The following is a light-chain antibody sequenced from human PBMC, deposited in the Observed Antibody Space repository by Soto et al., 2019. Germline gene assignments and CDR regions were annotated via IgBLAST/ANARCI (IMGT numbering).Light chain of an antibody. Sequence: DIVMTQSPSTLSASPGERATLSCWASQAVVTNLAWYQQKPGQAPRLLISAASTRPAGIPDRFRGSGSGTEFTLPISSLRSAEDAITYCQQYFDWHPRTFGQGTKVDIK. V-gene: IGKV3-15*01. CDR3: QQYFDWHPRT. J-gene: IGKJ1*01. CDR1: QAVVTN. CDR2: AAS.